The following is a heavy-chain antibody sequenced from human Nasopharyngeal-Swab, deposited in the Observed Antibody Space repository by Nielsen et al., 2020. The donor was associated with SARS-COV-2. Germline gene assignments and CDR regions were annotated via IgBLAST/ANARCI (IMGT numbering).Heavy chain of an antibody. J-gene: IGHJ4*02. CDR1: GYTFTGYY. Sequence: ASVKVSCKASGYTFTGYYMHWVRQAPGQGLEWMGRINPNSGGSTSYAQKFQGRVTMTRDTSTSTVYMELSSLRSEDTAVYYCARGSRLSTVTTGDYFDYWGQGTLVTVSS. D-gene: IGHD4-17*01. V-gene: IGHV1-46*01. CDR3: ARGSRLSTVTTGDYFDY. CDR2: INPNSGGST.